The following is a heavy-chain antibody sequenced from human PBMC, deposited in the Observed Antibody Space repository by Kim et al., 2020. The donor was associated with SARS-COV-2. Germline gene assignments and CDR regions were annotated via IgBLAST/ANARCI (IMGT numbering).Heavy chain of an antibody. CDR3: ASEDSSSWFAFDI. D-gene: IGHD6-13*01. CDR2: IYTSGST. J-gene: IGHJ3*02. V-gene: IGHV4-4*07. CDR1: GGSISSYY. Sequence: SETLSLTCTVSGGSISSYYWSWIRQPAGKGLEWIGRIYTSGSTNYNPSLKSRVTMSVDTSKNQFSLKLRSVTAADTAVYYCASEDSSSWFAFDIWGQGTMVSVSS.